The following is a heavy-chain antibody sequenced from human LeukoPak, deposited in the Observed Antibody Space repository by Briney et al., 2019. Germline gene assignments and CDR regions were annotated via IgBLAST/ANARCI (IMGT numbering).Heavy chain of an antibody. J-gene: IGHJ4*02. CDR1: GFIFSRYS. CDR2: ISSISSSSSYI. D-gene: IGHD3-3*01. V-gene: IGHV3-21*01. CDR3: AREGSFYRY. Sequence: GGSLRLSCAASGFIFSRYSMNWVRQAPGKGLEWVSSISSISSSSSYIYYADSVKGRFTISRDNAKNSLSLQMNSLRAEDTAVYYCAREGSFYRYWGQGTLVTVSS.